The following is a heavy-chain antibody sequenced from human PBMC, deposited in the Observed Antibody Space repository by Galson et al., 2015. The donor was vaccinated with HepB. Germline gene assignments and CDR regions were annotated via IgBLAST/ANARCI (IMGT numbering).Heavy chain of an antibody. CDR2: ISSSSSYI. CDR3: AREKGSGSYYFDY. D-gene: IGHD3-10*01. J-gene: IGHJ4*02. CDR1: GFTFSSYS. V-gene: IGHV3-21*01. Sequence: SLRLSCAASGFTFSSYSMNWVRQAPGKGLEWVSSISSSSSYIYYADSVKGRFTISRDNAKNSLYLQMNSLRAEDTAVYYCAREKGSGSYYFDYWGQGTLVTVSS.